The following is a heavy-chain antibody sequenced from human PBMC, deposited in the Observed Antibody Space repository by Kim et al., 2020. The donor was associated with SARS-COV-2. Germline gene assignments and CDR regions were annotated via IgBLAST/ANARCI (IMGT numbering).Heavy chain of an antibody. CDR2: ISSSSSYI. V-gene: IGHV3-21*01. Sequence: GGSLRLSCAASGFTFSSYSMNWVRQAPGKGLEWVSSISSSSSYIYYADSVKGRFTISRDNAKNSLYLQMNSLRAEDTAVYYCARERYCGGDCPPYGDGYSNYYYYGMDVWGQGTTVTVSS. CDR3: ARERYCGGDCPPYGDGYSNYYYYGMDV. D-gene: IGHD2-21*02. J-gene: IGHJ6*02. CDR1: GFTFSSYS.